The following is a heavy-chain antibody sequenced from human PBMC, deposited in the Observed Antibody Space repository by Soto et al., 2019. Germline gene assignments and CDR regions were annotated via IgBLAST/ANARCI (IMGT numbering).Heavy chain of an antibody. CDR1: GFTFSSYA. V-gene: IGHV3-23*01. D-gene: IGHD6-19*01. J-gene: IGHJ1*01. CDR3: AKGGPGIAVAGTGYFQH. Sequence: EVLLLESGGGLVQPGGSLRLSCAASGFTFSSYAMSWVRQAPGKGLEWVSGISGSGDSTYYADSVKGRFTISRDNSKNTLYLQMNSVRAEDTAVYYCAKGGPGIAVAGTGYFQHWGQGTLVTVSS. CDR2: ISGSGDST.